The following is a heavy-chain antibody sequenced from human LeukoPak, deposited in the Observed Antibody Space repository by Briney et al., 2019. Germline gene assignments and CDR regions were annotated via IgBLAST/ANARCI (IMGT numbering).Heavy chain of an antibody. Sequence: GGSLRLSCAASGFSFSSYWMHWVRRPPGKGLVWVSHINPDARTTTYADSVKGRFTISRDNAQNTLYLQMNSLRAEDTAVYYCARADYGDSYLDYWGQGTLVTVSS. CDR1: GFSFSSYW. CDR3: ARADYGDSYLDY. V-gene: IGHV3-74*01. CDR2: INPDARTT. J-gene: IGHJ4*02. D-gene: IGHD4-17*01.